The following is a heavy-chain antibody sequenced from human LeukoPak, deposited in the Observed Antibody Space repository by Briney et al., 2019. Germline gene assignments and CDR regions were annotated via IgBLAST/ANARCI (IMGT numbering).Heavy chain of an antibody. CDR1: GFTFSSYA. CDR3: AKWPGSGGWFTCYFDY. J-gene: IGHJ4*02. Sequence: GGSLRLSCAASGFTFSSYAMNWVRQAPGKGLEWVSGVRGSGDSTFYADSVKGRFTISRDNSKNTLYLQMNSLRAEDTAVYYCAKWPGSGGWFTCYFDYWGQGTLVTVSS. CDR2: VRGSGDST. D-gene: IGHD6-19*01. V-gene: IGHV3-23*01.